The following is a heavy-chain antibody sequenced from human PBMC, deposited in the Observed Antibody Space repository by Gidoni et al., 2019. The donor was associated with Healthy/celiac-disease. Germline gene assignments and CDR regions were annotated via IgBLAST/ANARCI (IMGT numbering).Heavy chain of an antibody. CDR3: AKDTSDYGDYRGAFDY. J-gene: IGHJ4*02. CDR2: INWNSGNR. Sequence: EVQLVESGGGLVQPGRSLRLSCAASGFTFDDCAMHWVRQAPGKGLELFSVINWNSGNRDYADSVKGRFTISRDNAKNSLYLQMKSLRAEDTALYYCAKDTSDYGDYRGAFDYWGQGTLVTVSS. D-gene: IGHD4-17*01. CDR1: GFTFDDCA. V-gene: IGHV3-9*01.